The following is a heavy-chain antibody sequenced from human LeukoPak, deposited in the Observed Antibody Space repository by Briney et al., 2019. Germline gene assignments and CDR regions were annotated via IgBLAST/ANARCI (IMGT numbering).Heavy chain of an antibody. D-gene: IGHD3-3*01. J-gene: IGHJ4*02. Sequence: PGRSLRLFYAASGFTFSSYGMHWVRQAPGKGLEWVSGISGSGGSTHYADSVKGRFTISRDNSKNTLYLQMNSLRAEDTAVYYCAKDQRVAKADFDYWGQGTLVTVSS. CDR1: GFTFSSYG. CDR3: AKDQRVAKADFDY. V-gene: IGHV3-23*01. CDR2: ISGSGGST.